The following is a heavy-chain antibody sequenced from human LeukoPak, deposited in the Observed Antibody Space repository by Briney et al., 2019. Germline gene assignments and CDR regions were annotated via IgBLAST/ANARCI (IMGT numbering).Heavy chain of an antibody. CDR2: ISSSGDYM. V-gene: IGHV3-21*01. J-gene: IGHJ6*04. CDR1: GFTFSGYS. CDR3: ARGGSGWPLDV. Sequence: VGSLRLSCAASGFTFSGYSVNWVRQPPRKGLEWVSSISSSGDYMYYADSVKGRFIISRDNAKNSLYLQMNSLRAEDTAVYYCARGGSGWPLDVWGKGTTVTVSS. D-gene: IGHD6-19*01.